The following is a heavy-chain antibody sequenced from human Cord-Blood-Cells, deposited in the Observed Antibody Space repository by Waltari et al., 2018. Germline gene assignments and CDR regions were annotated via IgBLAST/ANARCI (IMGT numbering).Heavy chain of an antibody. V-gene: IGHV1-46*01. Sequence: QVQLVQSGAEVKKPGASVKVSCKASGYTFTSYYMHWLRQAPGQGLEWMGIINPSGGSTSYAQKFQGRVTMTRDTSTSTVYMELSSLRSEDTAVYYCARGRGDDILTGYYNFDYWGQGTLVTVSS. D-gene: IGHD3-9*01. CDR3: ARGRGDDILTGYYNFDY. CDR2: INPSGGST. CDR1: GYTFTSYY. J-gene: IGHJ4*02.